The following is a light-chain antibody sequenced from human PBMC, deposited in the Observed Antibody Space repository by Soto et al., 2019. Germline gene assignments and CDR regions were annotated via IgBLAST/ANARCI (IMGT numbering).Light chain of an antibody. J-gene: IGLJ2*01. CDR3: QAWDSSTVV. V-gene: IGLV3-1*01. Sequence: SYELTQPPSVSVSPGQTASITCSGDKLVNKYACWYQQKPGQSPVLVIYQDSKRPSGIPERFSGSNSGNTATLTISGTQAMDEADNYCQAWDSSTVVFGGGTKLTVL. CDR2: QDS. CDR1: KLVNKY.